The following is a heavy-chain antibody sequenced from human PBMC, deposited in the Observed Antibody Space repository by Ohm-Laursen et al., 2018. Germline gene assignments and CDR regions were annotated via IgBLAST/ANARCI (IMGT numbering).Heavy chain of an antibody. Sequence: SLRLSCAASGFTFDDYAMHWVRQAPGKGLEWVSSISSSSSYIYYADSVKGRFTISRDNAKNSLYLQINSLKGEDTAVYFCARDPTFHAFDIWGQGTMVTVSS. V-gene: IGHV3-21*01. D-gene: IGHD2/OR15-2a*01. J-gene: IGHJ3*02. CDR3: ARDPTFHAFDI. CDR2: ISSSSSYI. CDR1: GFTFDDYA.